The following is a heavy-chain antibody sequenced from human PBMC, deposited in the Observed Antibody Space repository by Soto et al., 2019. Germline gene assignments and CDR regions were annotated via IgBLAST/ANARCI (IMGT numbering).Heavy chain of an antibody. CDR3: AGGDSVDTGDH. V-gene: IGHV1-69*01. J-gene: IGHJ4*02. D-gene: IGHD5-18*01. Sequence: QVQLVQSGAEVKKRGSSVKVSCKASGGTLRNYGISWVRQAPGQGLEWMGGTIPIIGTADLAQKFQGRLTITPDESTNTAYMQLSSLRPEDTGVYCCAGGDSVDTGDHCGQGTLVTVSS. CDR2: TIPIIGTA. CDR1: GGTLRNYG.